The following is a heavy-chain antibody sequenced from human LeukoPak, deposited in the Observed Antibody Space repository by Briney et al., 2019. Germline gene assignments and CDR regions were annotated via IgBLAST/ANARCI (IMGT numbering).Heavy chain of an antibody. J-gene: IGHJ3*02. Sequence: GGSLRLSCAASGFTFSSYWMHWVRQAPGKGLVWVSRINSDGSSTTYADSVKGRFTISRDNAKNTLYLQMNSLRAEDTAVYYCARGYSGYDSSDAFDIWGQGTMVTVSS. V-gene: IGHV3-74*01. CDR2: INSDGSST. D-gene: IGHD5-12*01. CDR3: ARGYSGYDSSDAFDI. CDR1: GFTFSSYW.